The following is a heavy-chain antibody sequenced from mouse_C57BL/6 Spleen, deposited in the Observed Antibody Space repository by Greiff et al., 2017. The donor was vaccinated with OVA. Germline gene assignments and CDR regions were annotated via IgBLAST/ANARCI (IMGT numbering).Heavy chain of an antibody. J-gene: IGHJ2*01. CDR2: ISSGGSYT. D-gene: IGHD1-1*01. Sequence: EVKLMESGGDLVKPGGSLKLSCAASGFTFSSYGMSWVRQTPDKRLEWVATISSGGSYTYYPDSVKGRFTISRDNAKNTLYLQMSSLKSEDTAMYYCARLLNYFDYWGQGTTLTVSS. V-gene: IGHV5-6*01. CDR3: ARLLNYFDY. CDR1: GFTFSSYG.